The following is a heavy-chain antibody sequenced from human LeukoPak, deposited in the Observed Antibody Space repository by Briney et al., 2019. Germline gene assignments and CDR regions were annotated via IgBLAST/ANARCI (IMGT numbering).Heavy chain of an antibody. Sequence: SETLSLTCTVSGGSISSSSYYWGWIRQPPGKGLEWIGSIYYSGSTYYNPSLKSRVTIPVDTSKNQFSLKLSSVTAADTAVYYCARRRGAPPLIFDYWGQGTLVTVSS. CDR2: IYYSGST. D-gene: IGHD1-26*01. J-gene: IGHJ4*02. V-gene: IGHV4-39*01. CDR3: ARRRGAPPLIFDY. CDR1: GGSISSSSYY.